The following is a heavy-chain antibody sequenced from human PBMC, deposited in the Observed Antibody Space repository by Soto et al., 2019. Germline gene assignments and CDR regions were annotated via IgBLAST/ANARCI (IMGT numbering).Heavy chain of an antibody. Sequence: LSLTCAVYGGTFSGYFWTWVRQPPGKGLEWIGEIEHNGNNNINPALKSRVTMSVDTSKIQISLTLTSVTAADTAVYFCARDFRYFPYWGQGTLVTVS. CDR3: ARDFRYFPY. D-gene: IGHD2-21*01. J-gene: IGHJ4*02. V-gene: IGHV4-34*01. CDR1: GGTFSGYF. CDR2: IEHNGNN.